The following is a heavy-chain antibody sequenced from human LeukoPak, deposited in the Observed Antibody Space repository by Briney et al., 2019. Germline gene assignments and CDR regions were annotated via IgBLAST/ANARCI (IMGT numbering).Heavy chain of an antibody. D-gene: IGHD2-2*01. J-gene: IGHJ6*02. Sequence: SVKVSCKASGGTFSSYAISWVRQAPGQGLEWMGGIIPIFGTANYAQKFQGRVTITADESTSTAYMELSSLRSEDTAVYYCARTLGYCSSTSCGGGMDVWGQGTTVTVSS. CDR1: GGTFSSYA. CDR3: ARTLGYCSSTSCGGGMDV. CDR2: IIPIFGTA. V-gene: IGHV1-69*13.